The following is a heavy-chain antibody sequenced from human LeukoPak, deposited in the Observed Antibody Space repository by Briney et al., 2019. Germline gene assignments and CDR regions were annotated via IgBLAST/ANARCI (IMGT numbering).Heavy chain of an antibody. CDR1: GFPLSSYV. CDR3: ARIYCGADCLAAAPLRDAFDI. CDR2: IWYEGAKK. J-gene: IGHJ3*02. D-gene: IGHD2-21*02. Sequence: GGPLRVSSAPPGFPLSSYVMHSVPAALDKGVEWGAVIWYEGAKKYYGDSVKGPFTTSPDNSQKTLYMQMNSMRAEDTAVYYCARIYCGADCLAAAPLRDAFDIWGQGTMVTVSS. V-gene: IGHV3-33*01.